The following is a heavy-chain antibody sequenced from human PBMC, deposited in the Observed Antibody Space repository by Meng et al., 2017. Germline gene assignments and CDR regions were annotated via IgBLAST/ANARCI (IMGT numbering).Heavy chain of an antibody. V-gene: IGHV3-7*04. CDR2: IKQDGSEK. CDR1: GFTFSSYW. J-gene: IGHJ4*02. Sequence: GESLKISCAASGFTFSSYWMSWVRQAPGKGLEWVANIKQDGSEKYYVDSVKGRFTISRDNAKNSLYLQMNSLRAEDTAVYYCAGGYYFDYWGQGTLVTVSS. CDR3: AGGYYFDY.